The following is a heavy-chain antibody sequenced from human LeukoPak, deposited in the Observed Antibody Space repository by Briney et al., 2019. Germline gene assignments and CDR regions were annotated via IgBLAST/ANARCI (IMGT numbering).Heavy chain of an antibody. Sequence: SQTLSLTCAISGDSVSSNDASWNWIRQSPSGGLEWLGSTYYRSKWNNDYAVSVKSRITINPDTSKNQLSLQLNSVTPEDTAVYYCARDSRVTTWNNWFDPWGQGTLVAVSS. CDR1: GDSVSSNDAS. V-gene: IGHV6-1*01. CDR3: ARDSRVTTWNNWFDP. J-gene: IGHJ5*02. D-gene: IGHD4-17*01. CDR2: TYYRSKWNN.